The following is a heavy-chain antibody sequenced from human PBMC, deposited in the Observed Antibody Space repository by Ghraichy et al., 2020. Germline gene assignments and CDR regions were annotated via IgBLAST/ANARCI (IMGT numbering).Heavy chain of an antibody. V-gene: IGHV3-23*01. D-gene: IGHD5-18*01. Sequence: GGSLRLSCAASGFTFSSYAMSWVRQAPGKGLEWVSAISGSGGSTYYADSVKGRFTISRDNSKNTLYLQMNSLRAEDTAVYYCAKDAYGEGWDSYGPTPQGWGQGTLVTVSS. CDR1: GFTFSSYA. CDR3: AKDAYGEGWDSYGPTPQG. CDR2: ISGSGGST. J-gene: IGHJ4*02.